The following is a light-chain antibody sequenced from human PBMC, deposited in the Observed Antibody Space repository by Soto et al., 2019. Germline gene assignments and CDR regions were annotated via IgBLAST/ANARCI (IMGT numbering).Light chain of an antibody. CDR1: QSVSSY. J-gene: IGKJ1*01. V-gene: IGKV3-20*01. Sequence: IVLTQSPATLSLSPGERATLSCRASQSVSSYLAWYQQKPGQAPRLPIYGASSRATGIPDRFSGSGSGTDFTLTISRLEPEDFAVYYCQQYGSSPWTFGQGTKVDI. CDR3: QQYGSSPWT. CDR2: GAS.